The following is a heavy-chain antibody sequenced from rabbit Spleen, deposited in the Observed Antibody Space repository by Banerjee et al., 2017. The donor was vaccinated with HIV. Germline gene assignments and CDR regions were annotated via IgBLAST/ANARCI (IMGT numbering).Heavy chain of an antibody. D-gene: IGHD4-2*01. CDR1: GFSFSSGHY. Sequence: QQLVESGGGLVQPGASLTLTCTASGFSFSSGHYMCWVRQAPGKGLEWIACISGGSGRTWYANWAKGRSTISRISSTTVTLQMTSLTAADTATFFCARDSAGREDFNLWGQGTLVTVS. J-gene: IGHJ4*01. V-gene: IGHV1S40*01. CDR3: ARDSAGREDFNL. CDR2: ISGGSGRT.